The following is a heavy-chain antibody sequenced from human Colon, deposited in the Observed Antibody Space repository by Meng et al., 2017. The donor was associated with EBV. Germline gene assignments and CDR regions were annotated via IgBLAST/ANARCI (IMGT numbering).Heavy chain of an antibody. Sequence: QLQLPESGPGLVKPSETLSLTCTVSGGSISISSYYWGWIRQPPGKGLEWIGSIYYNGSTYYNPSPKSRVTISVDTSKNQFSLKLNSVTPEDTAVYYCARDYGTSRPFEYWGQGILVTVSS. V-gene: IGHV4-39*02. D-gene: IGHD1/OR15-1a*01. CDR2: IYYNGST. CDR1: GGSISISSYY. J-gene: IGHJ4*02. CDR3: ARDYGTSRPFEY.